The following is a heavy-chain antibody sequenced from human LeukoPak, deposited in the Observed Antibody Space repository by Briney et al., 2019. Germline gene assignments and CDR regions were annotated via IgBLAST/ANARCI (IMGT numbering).Heavy chain of an antibody. V-gene: IGHV3-30*18. CDR2: ISYDGSNK. CDR3: AKEFLGTAMVS. Sequence: PGRSLRLSCAASGFTFSSYGMHWVRQAPGKGLEWVAVISYDGSNKYYADSVKGRFTISRDNSKNTLYLQMNSLRAEDTAVYYCAKEFLGTAMVSWGQGTLVTVSS. D-gene: IGHD5-18*01. CDR1: GFTFSSYG. J-gene: IGHJ4*02.